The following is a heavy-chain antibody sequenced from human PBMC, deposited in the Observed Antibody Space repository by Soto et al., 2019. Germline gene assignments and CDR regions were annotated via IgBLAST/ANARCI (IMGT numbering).Heavy chain of an antibody. J-gene: IGHJ4*02. Sequence: GASVKVSCKASGYTFTGYYMHWVRQAPGQGLEWMGWINPNSGGTNYAQKFQGRVTMTRDTSISTAYMELSRLRSDDTAVYYCARDPRAWCSSTSCSRGYWGQGTLVTVSS. V-gene: IGHV1-2*02. CDR2: INPNSGGT. CDR1: GYTFTGYY. CDR3: ARDPRAWCSSTSCSRGY. D-gene: IGHD2-2*01.